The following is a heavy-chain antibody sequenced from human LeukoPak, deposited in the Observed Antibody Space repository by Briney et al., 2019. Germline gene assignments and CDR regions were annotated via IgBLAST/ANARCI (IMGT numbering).Heavy chain of an antibody. Sequence: PGGSLRLSCAASGLTFSTYWMSWVRQAPGKGLEWVANIKQDGSEKYYVDSVKGRFTISRDNAKNSLYLQMNSLRAEDTAVYYCARDHGRSLLDYWGQGTLVTVSS. CDR2: IKQDGSEK. D-gene: IGHD1-26*01. CDR1: GLTFSTYW. J-gene: IGHJ4*02. CDR3: ARDHGRSLLDY. V-gene: IGHV3-7*01.